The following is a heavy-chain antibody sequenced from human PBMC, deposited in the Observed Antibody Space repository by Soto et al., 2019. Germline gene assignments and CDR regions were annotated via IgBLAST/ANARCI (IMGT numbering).Heavy chain of an antibody. CDR1: DGSISSSSYY. CDR2: IYYSGST. CDR3: ASFPYYDYIWGSFRRWDYYYMDV. V-gene: IGHV4-39*01. D-gene: IGHD3-16*02. Sequence: SETLSLTCTVSDGSISSSSYYWGWIRQPPGKGLEWIGSIYYSGSTYYNPSLKSRVTISVDTSKNQFSLKLSSVTAADTAVYYCASFPYYDYIWGSFRRWDYYYMDVWGKRTTVTVSS. J-gene: IGHJ6*03.